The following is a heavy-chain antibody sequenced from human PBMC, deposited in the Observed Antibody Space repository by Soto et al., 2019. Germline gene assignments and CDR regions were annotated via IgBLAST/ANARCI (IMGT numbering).Heavy chain of an antibody. CDR3: AKDQGPMIVVVSPFDY. V-gene: IGHV3-11*06. Sequence: SLRLSCAASGFTFTDYYVSWLRQAPGKGLEWLAYISVASTYTNYADSVKGRFTISRDNTKRSVYLQMNSLRAEDTAVYYCAKDQGPMIVVVSPFDYWGQGTLVTVSS. D-gene: IGHD3-22*01. J-gene: IGHJ4*02. CDR2: ISVASTYT. CDR1: GFTFTDYY.